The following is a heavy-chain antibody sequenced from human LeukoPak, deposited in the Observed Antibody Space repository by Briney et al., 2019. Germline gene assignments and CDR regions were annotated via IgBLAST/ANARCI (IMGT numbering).Heavy chain of an antibody. D-gene: IGHD3-10*01. Sequence: PGGSLRLSCAASGFTFSSYAMSWVRQAPGKGLEWVSAISGSGGSTYYADSVKGRFTISRDNSKNTLYLQMNSLRAEDTAVYYCAKDNFYGSGSYVDYWGQGTLVTVSS. CDR1: GFTFSSYA. V-gene: IGHV3-23*01. CDR2: ISGSGGST. J-gene: IGHJ4*02. CDR3: AKDNFYGSGSYVDY.